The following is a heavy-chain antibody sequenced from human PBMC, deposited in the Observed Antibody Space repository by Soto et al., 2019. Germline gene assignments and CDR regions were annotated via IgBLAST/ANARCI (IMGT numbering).Heavy chain of an antibody. D-gene: IGHD6-13*01. CDR2: IIPIFGTA. J-gene: IGHJ4*02. CDR3: ARGGVMTAAGPFDY. CDR1: GGTFSSYA. V-gene: IGHV1-69*13. Sequence: SVKVSCKASGGTFSSYAISWVRQAPGQGLEWMGGIIPIFGTANYAQKFQGRVTITADESTSTAYMELSSLRSEDTAVYYCARGGVMTAAGPFDYWGQGTLVTVSS.